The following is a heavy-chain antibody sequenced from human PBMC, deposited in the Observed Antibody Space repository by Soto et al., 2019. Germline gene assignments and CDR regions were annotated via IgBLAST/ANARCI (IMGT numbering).Heavy chain of an antibody. CDR2: IYYSGST. D-gene: IGHD2-8*01. J-gene: IGHJ5*02. CDR1: GGSISSGDYY. Sequence: QVQLQESGPGLVKPSQTLSLTCTVSGGSISSGDYYWSWIRQPPGKGLEWIGYIYYSGSTYYNPALKSRVTISVETSTCQFSLKLSSVTAAATAVYYCASAGYCPNRVCYTLFDLWGQGNLVTVSS. CDR3: ASAGYCPNRVCYTLFDL. V-gene: IGHV4-30-4*01.